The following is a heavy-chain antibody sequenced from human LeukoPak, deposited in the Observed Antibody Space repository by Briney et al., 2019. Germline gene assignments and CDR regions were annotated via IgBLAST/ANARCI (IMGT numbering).Heavy chain of an antibody. CDR2: IYYSGST. D-gene: IGHD3-22*01. J-gene: IGHJ5*02. CDR3: ARRDSSGYLNWFDP. CDR1: GGSISSGDYY. V-gene: IGHV4-30-4*01. Sequence: PSETLSLTCTVSGGSISSGDYYWSWIRQPPGEGLEWLGYIYYSGSTYYNPSLKSRVTISVDTSKNQFSLKLSSVTAADPAVYYCARRDSSGYLNWFDPWGQGTLVRVSS.